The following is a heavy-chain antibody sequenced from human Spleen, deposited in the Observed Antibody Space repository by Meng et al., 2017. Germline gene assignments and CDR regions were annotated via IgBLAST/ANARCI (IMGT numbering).Heavy chain of an antibody. V-gene: IGHV4-39*01. CDR3: VRSSAWVRTGSDP. J-gene: IGHJ5*02. D-gene: IGHD6-19*01. CDR1: GGHISTSGYY. CDR2: IGHSGFT. Sequence: QPQLQESGPGLWKPAEALSLTCSVSGGHISTSGYYWGWIRQPPGKGLEWIGSIGHSGFTYYTPSLKSRVTVSIDTSRNQFSLWLTSVTAADTAVYYCVRSSAWVRTGSDPWGEGTLVTVSS.